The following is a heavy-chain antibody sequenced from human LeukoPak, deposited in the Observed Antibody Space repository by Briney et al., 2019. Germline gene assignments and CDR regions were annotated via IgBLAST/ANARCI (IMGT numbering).Heavy chain of an antibody. CDR3: ARHGLDDPAGFDY. Sequence: SETLSLTCAVSGYSISSGYYWGWIRQPPGKGLEWIGSIYHSGSTYYNPSLKSRVTISVDTSKNQFSLKLSSVTAADTAVYYCARHGLDDPAGFDYWGQGTLVTVSS. J-gene: IGHJ4*02. CDR2: IYHSGST. CDR1: GYSISSGYY. D-gene: IGHD3/OR15-3a*01. V-gene: IGHV4-38-2*01.